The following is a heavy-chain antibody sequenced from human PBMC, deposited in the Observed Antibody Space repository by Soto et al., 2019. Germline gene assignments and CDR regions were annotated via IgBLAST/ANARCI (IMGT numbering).Heavy chain of an antibody. J-gene: IGHJ6*02. CDR2: IMQDGSDK. CDR1: GFSLSTSW. V-gene: IGHV3-7*01. Sequence: EVQLVESGGGLVQPGGSLRLSCTASGFSLSTSWMTWVRQAPGKGLEWVANIMQDGSDKYYVDSVKGRFTISRDNAKNSLYLQMTSLRAEDTAVYYCASERLYFCGLDVWGQGTTVTVSS. CDR3: ASERLYFCGLDV.